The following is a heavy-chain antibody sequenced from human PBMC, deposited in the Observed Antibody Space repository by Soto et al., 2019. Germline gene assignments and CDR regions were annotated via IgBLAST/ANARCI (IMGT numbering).Heavy chain of an antibody. V-gene: IGHV4-59*08. CDR1: GGSISSYY. CDR2: IYYSGST. J-gene: IGHJ4*02. CDR3: ARHVPGYYDILTGYYYYFDY. D-gene: IGHD3-9*01. Sequence: SETLSLTCTVSGGSISSYYWSWIRQPPGKGLEWIGYIYYSGSTNYNPSLKSRVTISVDTSKNQFSLKLSSVTAADTAVYYCARHVPGYYDILTGYYYYFDYWGQGTLVTVSS.